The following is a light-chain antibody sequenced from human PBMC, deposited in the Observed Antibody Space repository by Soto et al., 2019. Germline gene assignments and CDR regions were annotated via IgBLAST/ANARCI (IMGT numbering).Light chain of an antibody. J-gene: IGKJ4*01. CDR1: QSLSSN. CDR2: GAS. V-gene: IGKV3-15*01. CDR3: QQYGSSPFLT. Sequence: EIVMTQSPVTLSVSPGERATLSCRASQSLSSNLVWYQQKPGQAPRLLIYGASTRATGIPARFSGSGSGTEFTLTISSLQSEDFAVYYCQQYGSSPFLTFGGGTKVDIK.